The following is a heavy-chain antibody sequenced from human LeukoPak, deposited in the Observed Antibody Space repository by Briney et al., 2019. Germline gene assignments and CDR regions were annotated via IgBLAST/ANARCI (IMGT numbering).Heavy chain of an antibody. J-gene: IGHJ4*02. CDR3: AREVYSSSSIDY. D-gene: IGHD6-6*01. Sequence: ASVTVPCTASGYTFTSYGISWVRQAPGQGLEWMGWISAYNGNTNYAQKLQGRVTMTTDTSTSTAYMELRSLRSDDTAVYYCAREVYSSSSIDYWGQGTLVTVSS. V-gene: IGHV1-18*01. CDR2: ISAYNGNT. CDR1: GYTFTSYG.